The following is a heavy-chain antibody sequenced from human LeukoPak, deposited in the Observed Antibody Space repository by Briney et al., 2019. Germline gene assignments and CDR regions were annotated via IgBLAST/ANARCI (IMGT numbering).Heavy chain of an antibody. Sequence: PGGSLRLSCAASGFTFSRSAMSWVRQGPGTGLELVASIICSGGGTYYADSVKGRFSISRDNSKNTLYLQMKSLRAEDKALHYCLKDRLYYDGTEHLYSSDSWG. D-gene: IGHD3-16*01. V-gene: IGHV3-23*01. CDR1: GFTFSRSA. CDR2: IICSGGGT. CDR3: LKDRLYYDGTEHLYSSDS. J-gene: IGHJ5*01.